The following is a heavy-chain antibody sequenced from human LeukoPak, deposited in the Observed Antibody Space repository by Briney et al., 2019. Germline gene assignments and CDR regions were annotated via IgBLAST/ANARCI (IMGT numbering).Heavy chain of an antibody. Sequence: GGSLRLSCAASAFTFSSYWMHWVRQAPGKGLEWVSSISSSSIYTNYADSVKGRFTISRDNAKNSLYLQMNSLRAEDTAVYYCASPAAGLHWGQGTLVTVSS. V-gene: IGHV3-21*06. CDR2: ISSSSIYT. D-gene: IGHD6-13*01. J-gene: IGHJ4*02. CDR3: ASPAAGLH. CDR1: AFTFSSYW.